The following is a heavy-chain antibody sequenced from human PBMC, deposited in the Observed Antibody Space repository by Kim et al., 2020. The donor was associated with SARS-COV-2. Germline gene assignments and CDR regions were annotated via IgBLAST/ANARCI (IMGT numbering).Heavy chain of an antibody. CDR3: ARDVGLWPTLGGMDV. V-gene: IGHV3-21*01. J-gene: IGHJ6*02. Sequence: GGSLRLSCAASGFTFSDYSMNWVRLAPGKGLEWVSSIDSTTNYIYYGVSVEGRFTISRDNARNSLYLQMNSLRVDDTAVYYCARDVGLWPTLGGMDVWGQGATVTVSS. CDR1: GFTFSDYS. CDR2: IDSTTNYI. D-gene: IGHD2-21*01.